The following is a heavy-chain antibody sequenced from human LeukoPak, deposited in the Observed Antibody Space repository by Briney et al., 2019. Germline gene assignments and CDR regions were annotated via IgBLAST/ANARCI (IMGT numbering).Heavy chain of an antibody. CDR1: GYSISSGYY. D-gene: IGHD3-10*01. V-gene: IGHV4-38-2*01. J-gene: IGHJ3*02. CDR2: IYHSGST. Sequence: SETLSLTCAVSGYSISSGYYWGWIRQPPGKGLEWIGSIYHSGSTYYNPSLKSRVTISVDTSKDQFSLKLSSVTAADTAVYYCAGGRGGAFDIWGQGTMVTVSS. CDR3: AGGRGGAFDI.